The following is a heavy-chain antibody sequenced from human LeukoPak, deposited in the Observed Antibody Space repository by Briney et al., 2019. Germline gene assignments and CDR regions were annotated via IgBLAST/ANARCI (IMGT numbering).Heavy chain of an antibody. CDR1: GGSISSGSYY. D-gene: IGHD5-18*01. J-gene: IGHJ5*02. Sequence: PPETLSLXCTVSGGSISSGSYYWSWIRQPAGKGLEWIGRIYTSGSTNYNPSLKSRVTISVDTSKNQFSLKLSSVTAADTAVYYCARGGSTWIQLYDWFDPWGQGTLVTVSS. CDR3: ARGGSTWIQLYDWFDP. V-gene: IGHV4-61*02. CDR2: IYTSGST.